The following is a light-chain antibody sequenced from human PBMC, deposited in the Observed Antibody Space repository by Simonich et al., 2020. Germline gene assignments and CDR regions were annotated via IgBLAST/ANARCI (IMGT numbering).Light chain of an antibody. CDR3: QQYDNLGLT. CDR2: DAS. Sequence: DIQMTQSPSSLSASVGDIVTITCQASKDISNYLNWYQQKPGKAPKLLIYDASNLETGVPARFSGSGSGTDFTFTISRLQPEDIATYYCQQYDNLGLTFGGGTKVEIK. CDR1: KDISNY. J-gene: IGKJ4*01. V-gene: IGKV1-33*01.